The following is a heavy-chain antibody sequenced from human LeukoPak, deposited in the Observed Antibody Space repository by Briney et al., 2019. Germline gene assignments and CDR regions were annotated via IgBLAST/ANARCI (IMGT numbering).Heavy chain of an antibody. CDR2: ISYDGSNK. CDR1: GFTFSSYA. J-gene: IGHJ6*02. CDR3: ARDGVAAVGRDYYYYYGMDV. D-gene: IGHD6-13*01. Sequence: PGRSLRLSCAASGFTFSSYAMHWVRQAPGKGLEWVAVISYDGSNKYYADSVKGRFTISRDNSKNTLYLQMNSLRAEDTAVYYCARDGVAAVGRDYYYYYGMDVWGQGTTVTVSS. V-gene: IGHV3-30-3*01.